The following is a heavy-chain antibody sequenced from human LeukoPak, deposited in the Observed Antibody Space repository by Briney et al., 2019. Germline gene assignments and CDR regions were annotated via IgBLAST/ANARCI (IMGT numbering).Heavy chain of an antibody. V-gene: IGHV1-18*01. CDR2: ISAYNGNT. CDR3: ARVLIHYDSSGYPNHDAFDI. J-gene: IGHJ3*02. Sequence: ASVKVSCKASGYTFTSYGISWVRQAPGQGLEWMGWISAYNGNTNYAQKLQGRVTMTTDTSTSTACMELRSLRSDDTAVYYCARVLIHYDSSGYPNHDAFDIWGQGTMVTVSS. D-gene: IGHD3-22*01. CDR1: GYTFTSYG.